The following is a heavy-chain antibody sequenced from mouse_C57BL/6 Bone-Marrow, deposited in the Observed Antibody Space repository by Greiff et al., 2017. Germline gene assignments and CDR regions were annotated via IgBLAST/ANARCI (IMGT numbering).Heavy chain of an antibody. CDR2: IYPRSGNT. CDR3: ARSRITTVVAPCFDY. Sequence: VKLQQSGAELARPGASVKLSCKASGYTFTSYGISWVKQRTGQGLEWIGEIYPRSGNTYYNEKFKGKATLTADKSSSTAYMELRSLTSEDSAVYFCARSRITTVVAPCFDYWGQGTTLTVSS. D-gene: IGHD1-1*01. V-gene: IGHV1-81*01. J-gene: IGHJ2*01. CDR1: GYTFTSYG.